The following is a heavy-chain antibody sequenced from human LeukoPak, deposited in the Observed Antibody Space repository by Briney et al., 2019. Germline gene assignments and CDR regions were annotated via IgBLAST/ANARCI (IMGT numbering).Heavy chain of an antibody. Sequence: GGSLRLSCAASGFTFSSYGMHLVRQAPGKGLEWVAVISYDGSNKYYADSVKGRFTISRDNSKNTLYLQMNSLRAEDTAVYYCAKEDIATYWGQGTLVTVSS. J-gene: IGHJ4*02. CDR1: GFTFSSYG. V-gene: IGHV3-30*18. CDR3: AKEDIATY. CDR2: ISYDGSNK. D-gene: IGHD5-12*01.